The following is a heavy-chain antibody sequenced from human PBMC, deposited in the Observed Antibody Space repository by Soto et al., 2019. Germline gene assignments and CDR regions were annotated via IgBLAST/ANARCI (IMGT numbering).Heavy chain of an antibody. D-gene: IGHD5-12*01. Sequence: ASVKVSCKASGYTFTGYYMHWVRQAPGQGLEWMGWINPNSGGTNYAQKFQGWVTMTRDTSISTAYRELSRLRSDDTAVYYCARVVAKIRDYYYYYYGMDVWGQGTTVNVSS. CDR2: INPNSGGT. V-gene: IGHV1-2*04. J-gene: IGHJ6*02. CDR1: GYTFTGYY. CDR3: ARVVAKIRDYYYYYYGMDV.